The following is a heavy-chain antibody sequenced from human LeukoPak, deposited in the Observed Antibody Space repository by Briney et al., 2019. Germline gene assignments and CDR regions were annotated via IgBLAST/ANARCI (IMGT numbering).Heavy chain of an antibody. V-gene: IGHV3-53*01. CDR2: IYSGGST. CDR1: GFTVSSNY. Sequence: GGSLRLSCAASGFTVSSNYMSWVRQAPGKGLEWGSVIYSGGSTYYADSVKGRFTISRDNSKNTLYLQMNSLRAEDTAVYYCARCLRDWLVAFDIWGQGTMVTVSS. CDR3: ARCLRDWLVAFDI. J-gene: IGHJ3*02. D-gene: IGHD3-9*01.